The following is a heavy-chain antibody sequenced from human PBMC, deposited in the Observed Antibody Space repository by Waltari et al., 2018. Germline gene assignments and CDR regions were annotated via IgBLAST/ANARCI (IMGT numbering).Heavy chain of an antibody. J-gene: IGHJ5*02. CDR3: ARDLGWWLQPMYNWFDP. CDR2: INPNSGGT. Sequence: QVQLVQSGAEVKKPGASVKVSCKASGYTFTGYYMHWVRQAPGQGLEWMGGINPNSGGTKYAQKVQGRVTMTRDTSISTAYMELSRLRSDDTAVYYCARDLGWWLQPMYNWFDPWGQGTLVTVSS. V-gene: IGHV1-2*02. CDR1: GYTFTGYY. D-gene: IGHD5-12*01.